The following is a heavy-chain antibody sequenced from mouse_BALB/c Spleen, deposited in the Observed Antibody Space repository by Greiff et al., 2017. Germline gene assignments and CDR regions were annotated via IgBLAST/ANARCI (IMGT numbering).Heavy chain of an antibody. CDR1: GFTFSSYT. CDR2: ISSGGSYT. J-gene: IGHJ2*01. CDR3: TRDHYYGSPYYFDY. D-gene: IGHD1-1*01. Sequence: EVKLMESGGGLVKPGGSLKLSCAASGFTFSSYTMSWVRQTPEKRLEWVATISSGGSYTYYPDSVKGRFTISRDNAKNTLYLQMSSLKSEDTAMYYYTRDHYYGSPYYFDYWGQGTTLTVSS. V-gene: IGHV5-6-4*01.